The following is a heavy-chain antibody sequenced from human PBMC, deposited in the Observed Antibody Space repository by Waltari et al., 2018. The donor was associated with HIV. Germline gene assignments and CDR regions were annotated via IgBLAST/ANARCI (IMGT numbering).Heavy chain of an antibody. D-gene: IGHD4-17*01. CDR2: IYSGGST. J-gene: IGHJ4*02. Sequence: EVQLVESGGGLVQPGGSLRLSCAASGFTVSSNYRSWVRQAPGKGLEWVSVIYSGGSTYYADSVKGRFTISRDNSKNTLYLQMNSLRAEDTAVYYCARHAPYGDLCWWGQGTLVTVSS. CDR1: GFTVSSNY. CDR3: ARHAPYGDLCW. V-gene: IGHV3-66*04.